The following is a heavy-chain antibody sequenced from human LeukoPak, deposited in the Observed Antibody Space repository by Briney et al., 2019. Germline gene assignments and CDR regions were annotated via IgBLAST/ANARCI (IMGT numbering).Heavy chain of an antibody. CDR2: INPDGSGT. J-gene: IGHJ4*02. D-gene: IGHD2-2*01. CDR1: GFTFSSYW. CDR3: AKDPGIVVVPAVLYYFDY. Sequence: PGGSLRLSCAVSGFTFSSYWMHWVRQGPGKGLVWVSRINPDGSGTSHADSVKGRFTISRDNAKNTLYLQMNSLRAEDTAVYYCAKDPGIVVVPAVLYYFDYWGQGTLVTVSS. V-gene: IGHV3-74*01.